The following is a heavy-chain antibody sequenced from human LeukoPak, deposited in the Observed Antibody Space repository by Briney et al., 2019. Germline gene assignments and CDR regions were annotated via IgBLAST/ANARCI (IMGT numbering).Heavy chain of an antibody. CDR2: ISWNSGSI. CDR3: AKDISSKVAGPFDY. D-gene: IGHD6-19*01. CDR1: GFTFDDYA. V-gene: IGHV3-9*01. J-gene: IGHJ4*02. Sequence: GGSLRLSCAASGFTFDDYAMHWVRQAPGKGLEWVSGISWNSGSIGYADSVKGRFTISRDNAKNSLYLQMNSLRAEDTALNYCAKDISSKVAGPFDYWGQGTLVTVSS.